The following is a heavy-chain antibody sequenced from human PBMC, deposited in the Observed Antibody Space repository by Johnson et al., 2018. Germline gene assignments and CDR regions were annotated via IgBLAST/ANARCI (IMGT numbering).Heavy chain of an antibody. CDR3: ARSRGHYYYYYMDV. CDR2: IYWHRGII. V-gene: IGHV3-9*01. CDR1: GFSFDDYA. Sequence: VQLVESGGGLVQPGRSLRLSCEGSGFSFDDYAMHWVRQAPGKGLEWVSGIYWHRGIIGYADSVKGRVTISRDNAKNSLLLQMNSLKAEDSALYYCARSRGHYYYYYMDVWGKGTTVTVSS. J-gene: IGHJ6*03. D-gene: IGHD3-10*01.